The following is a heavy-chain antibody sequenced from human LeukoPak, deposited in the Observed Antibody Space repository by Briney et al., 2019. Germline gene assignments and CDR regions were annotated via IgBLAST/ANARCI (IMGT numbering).Heavy chain of an antibody. CDR3: AKGGGGSYYLQIGDPYFDY. Sequence: GGSLRLSCAASGFTFSSYAMSWVRQAPGKGLEWVSAISGSGGSTYYADSVKGRFTISRDNSKNTLYLQMNSLRAEDTAVYYCAKGGGGSYYLQIGDPYFDYWGQGTLVTVSS. CDR2: ISGSGGST. D-gene: IGHD1-26*01. CDR1: GFTFSSYA. V-gene: IGHV3-23*01. J-gene: IGHJ4*02.